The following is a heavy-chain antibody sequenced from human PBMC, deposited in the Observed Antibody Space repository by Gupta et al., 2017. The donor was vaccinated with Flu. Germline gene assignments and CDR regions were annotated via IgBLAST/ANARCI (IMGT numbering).Heavy chain of an antibody. CDR2: TVNGNT. J-gene: IGHJ5*02. Sequence: YTFRNYGITWVRQAPGQGLEWMGYTVNGNTKYAEKVQGRVSMTTDTSTRTAFMETRSLISEDTAVYYCARRGGSIQLWFDTGGQGTLVTVSS. CDR1: YTFRNYG. D-gene: IGHD5-18*01. V-gene: IGHV1-18*01. CDR3: ARRGGSIQLWFDT.